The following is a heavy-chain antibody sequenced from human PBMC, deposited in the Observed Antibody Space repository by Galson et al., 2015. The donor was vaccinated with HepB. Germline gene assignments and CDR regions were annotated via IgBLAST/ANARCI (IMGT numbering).Heavy chain of an antibody. J-gene: IGHJ4*02. D-gene: IGHD6-19*01. Sequence: SLRLSCAASGFTFSSYAMHWVRQAPGKGLEWVAVISYDGSNKYYADSVKGRFTISRDNSKNTLYLQMNSLRAEDTAVYYCASEETIAVAGTDGDYWGQGTLVTVSS. CDR2: ISYDGSNK. CDR1: GFTFSSYA. CDR3: ASEETIAVAGTDGDY. V-gene: IGHV3-30*04.